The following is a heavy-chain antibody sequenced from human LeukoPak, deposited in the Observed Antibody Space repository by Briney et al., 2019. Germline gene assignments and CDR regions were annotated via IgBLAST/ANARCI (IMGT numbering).Heavy chain of an antibody. CDR1: GYSISSGYY. V-gene: IGHV4-38-2*02. CDR3: ARHTTDSSGWYLNWFDP. CDR2: IYHSGST. D-gene: IGHD6-19*01. Sequence: SETLSLTCTVSGYSISSGYYWGWIRQPPGKGLEWIGSIYHSGSTYYNPSLKSRVTISVDTSKNQFSLKLSSVTAADTAVYYCARHTTDSSGWYLNWFDPWGQGTLVTVSS. J-gene: IGHJ5*02.